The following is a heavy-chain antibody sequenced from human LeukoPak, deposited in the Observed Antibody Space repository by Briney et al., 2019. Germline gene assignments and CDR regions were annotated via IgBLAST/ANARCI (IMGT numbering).Heavy chain of an antibody. CDR2: VNPSGGST. CDR1: GYTFTSYY. V-gene: IGHV1-46*01. Sequence: GASVKLSCKASGYTFTSYYLHWVRQAPGQGLEWMGMVNPSGGSTSYAQKFQGRVTMTRDTSTTTVYMELSSLRSDDTAVFYCARSHKHYYQIDYWGQGTLVTVSS. CDR3: ARSHKHYYQIDY. J-gene: IGHJ4*02. D-gene: IGHD1-26*01.